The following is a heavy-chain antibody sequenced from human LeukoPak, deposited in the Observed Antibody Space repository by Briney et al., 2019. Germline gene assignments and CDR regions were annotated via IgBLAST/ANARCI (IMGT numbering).Heavy chain of an antibody. CDR2: ISGSGGST. D-gene: IGHD3-10*01. J-gene: IGHJ4*02. CDR3: AKESSSMVNLYFDY. V-gene: IGHV3-23*01. Sequence: PGGSLRLSCAASGFTFSSYAMSWVRQAPGKGLEWVSAISGSGGSTYYADSVKGRFTISRDNSKSTLYLQMNSLRAEDTAVYYCAKESSSMVNLYFDYWGQGTLSPSPQ. CDR1: GFTFSSYA.